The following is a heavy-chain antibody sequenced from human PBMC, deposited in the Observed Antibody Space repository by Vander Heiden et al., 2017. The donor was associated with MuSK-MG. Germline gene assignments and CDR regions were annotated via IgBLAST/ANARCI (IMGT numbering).Heavy chain of an antibody. CDR3: ARLSDCSGGSCYVHAFDI. J-gene: IGHJ3*02. CDR1: GGSISSSSYY. D-gene: IGHD2-15*01. Sequence: QLQLQESGPGLVKPSETLSLTCTVSGGSISSSSYYWGWVRQPTGKGLEWIGSIYYIGRTYYNPSLKSRVTISVDTSKNQFSLKLSSVTAADTAVYYCARLSDCSGGSCYVHAFDIWGQGTMVTVSS. CDR2: IYYIGRT. V-gene: IGHV4-39*01.